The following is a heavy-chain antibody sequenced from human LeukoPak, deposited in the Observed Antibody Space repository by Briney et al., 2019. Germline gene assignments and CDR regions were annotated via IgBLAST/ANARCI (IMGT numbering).Heavy chain of an antibody. V-gene: IGHV4-39*07. CDR2: IYSSGST. Sequence: SETLSLTCTVSGGSISSSYYYWGWIRQPPGKGLEWIGSIYSSGSTNYNPSLKSRVTISVDTSKNQFSLKLSSVTAADTAVYYCARLKPGIALLFDPWGQGTLVTVSS. J-gene: IGHJ5*02. CDR3: ARLKPGIALLFDP. D-gene: IGHD6-13*01. CDR1: GGSISSSYYY.